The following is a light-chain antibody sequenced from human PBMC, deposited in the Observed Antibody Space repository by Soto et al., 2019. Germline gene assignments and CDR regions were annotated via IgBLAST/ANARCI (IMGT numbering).Light chain of an antibody. Sequence: QSVLTQPPSASASLGASVTLTCTLTSGYILYNVDWYQQRPGKGHQFVMRVGPGGIVGSKGEGIPARFSFSASDLNRFLTIKNIQEGDESDYHCGAAHGSGSNFVFGGGTKLTVL. CDR2: VGPGGIVG. V-gene: IGLV9-49*03. J-gene: IGLJ2*01. CDR1: SGYILYN. CDR3: GAAHGSGSNFV.